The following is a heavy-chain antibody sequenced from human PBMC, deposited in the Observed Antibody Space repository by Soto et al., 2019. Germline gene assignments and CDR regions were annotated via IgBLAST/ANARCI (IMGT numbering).Heavy chain of an antibody. CDR3: ARDRKSITMIVVADRVGMDV. D-gene: IGHD3-22*01. Sequence: ASVKVSCKASGYTFTGYDMHWVRQAPGQGLEWMGWINPNSGGTNYAQKFQGWVTMTRDTSISTAYMELSRLRSDDTAVYYCARDRKSITMIVVADRVGMDVWGQGTTVTVSS. V-gene: IGHV1-2*04. CDR2: INPNSGGT. J-gene: IGHJ6*02. CDR1: GYTFTGYD.